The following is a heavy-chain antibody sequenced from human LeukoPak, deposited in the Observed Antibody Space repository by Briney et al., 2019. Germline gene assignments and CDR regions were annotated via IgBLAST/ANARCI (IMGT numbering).Heavy chain of an antibody. D-gene: IGHD3-22*01. CDR1: GGSFSGYY. J-gene: IGHJ4*02. V-gene: IGHV4-34*01. CDR2: INHSGST. Sequence: PSETLSLTCAVYGGSFSGYYWSWIRQPPGKGLEWIGEINHSGSTNYNPSLKSRVTISVDTSKSQFSLKLSSVTAADTAVYYCANRRDYYDSSGYWVPFDYWGQGTLVTVSS. CDR3: ANRRDYYDSSGYWVPFDY.